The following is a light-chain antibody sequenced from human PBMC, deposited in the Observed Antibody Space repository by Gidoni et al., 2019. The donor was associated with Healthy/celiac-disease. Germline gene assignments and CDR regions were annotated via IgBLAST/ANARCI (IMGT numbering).Light chain of an antibody. CDR3: SSYTSSSTLVV. J-gene: IGLJ2*01. CDR2: DVS. CDR1: SSDVGVYNY. V-gene: IGLV2-14*01. Sequence: QSALTQPAPVSGSPGQSMPISCTGTSSDVGVYNYVSWYQQHPGKAPKLMIYDVSNRPSGVSNRFSGSKSGNTASLTSSGLQAEDEADYYCSSYTSSSTLVVFGGGTKLTVL.